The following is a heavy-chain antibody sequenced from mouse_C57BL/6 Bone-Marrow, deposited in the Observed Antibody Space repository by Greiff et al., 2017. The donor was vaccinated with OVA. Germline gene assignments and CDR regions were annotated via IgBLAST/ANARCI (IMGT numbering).Heavy chain of an antibody. J-gene: IGHJ3*01. V-gene: IGHV1-52*01. CDR3: ARAVIYYGNYAWFAY. Sequence: QVQLQQPGAELVRPGSSVKLSCKASGYTFTSSWMHWVKQRPIQGLEWIGNIDPSDSETHYNQKFKDKATLTVDKSSRTAYMQLSSLTSEDSAVYYCARAVIYYGNYAWFAYWGQGTLVTVSA. D-gene: IGHD2-1*01. CDR2: IDPSDSET. CDR1: GYTFTSSW.